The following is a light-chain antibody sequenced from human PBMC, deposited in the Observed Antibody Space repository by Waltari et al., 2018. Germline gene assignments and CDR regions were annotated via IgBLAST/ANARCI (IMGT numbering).Light chain of an antibody. V-gene: IGKV3-15*01. CDR2: GAS. Sequence: EIVMTQSPATLSVSPGERATLSCRASQSVSSNLAWYQQKPGQAPRLLMYGASTRATGIPARFSGSGSGTGFTLTISSLQSEDFALYYCQQYNNWPRTFGQGTKVEIK. J-gene: IGKJ1*01. CDR1: QSVSSN. CDR3: QQYNNWPRT.